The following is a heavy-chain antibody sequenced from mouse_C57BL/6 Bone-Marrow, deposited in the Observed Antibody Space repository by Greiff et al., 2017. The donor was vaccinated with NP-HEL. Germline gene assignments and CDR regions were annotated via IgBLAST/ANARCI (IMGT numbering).Heavy chain of an antibody. V-gene: IGHV1-53*01. J-gene: IGHJ2*01. D-gene: IGHD3-3*01. CDR2: INPSNGGT. CDR1: GYTFTSSW. Sequence: ASGYTFTSSWMHWVKQRPGPGLEWIGNINPSNGGTNYNEKFKSKATLTVDKSSSTAYMQLSSLTSEDSAVYYCARWAGCVDDWGQGTTLTVSS. CDR3: ARWAGCVDD.